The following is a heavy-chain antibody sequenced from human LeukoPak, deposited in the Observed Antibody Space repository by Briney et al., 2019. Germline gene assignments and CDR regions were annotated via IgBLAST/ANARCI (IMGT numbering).Heavy chain of an antibody. Sequence: ASVKVSCXTSGYTFTSYDINWVRQAIGQGLEWMGWMNPNSGNTGYAQKFQGRVTITRNTSISTAYMELSSLRSEDTAVYYCARGNSDGDIVVVPAAMGPAWYYYMDVWGKGTTVTVSS. CDR1: GYTFTSYD. CDR3: ARGNSDGDIVVVPAAMGPAWYYYMDV. D-gene: IGHD2-2*01. CDR2: MNPNSGNT. J-gene: IGHJ6*03. V-gene: IGHV1-8*03.